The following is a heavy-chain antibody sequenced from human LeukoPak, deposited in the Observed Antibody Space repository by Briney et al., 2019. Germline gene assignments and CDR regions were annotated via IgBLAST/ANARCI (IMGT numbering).Heavy chain of an antibody. CDR3: ARVRGYCSSTICYGYYFDY. CDR2: IYHSGST. D-gene: IGHD2-2*01. V-gene: IGHV4-38-2*02. CDR1: GYSISSGYY. Sequence: SETLSLTCTVSGYSISSGYYWGWIRQPPGKGLEWIGTIYHSGSTYYNPPLKSRVTISVDTSKNQFSLKLTSVTAADTAVYYCARVRGYCSSTICYGYYFDYWGQGTLVTVSS. J-gene: IGHJ4*02.